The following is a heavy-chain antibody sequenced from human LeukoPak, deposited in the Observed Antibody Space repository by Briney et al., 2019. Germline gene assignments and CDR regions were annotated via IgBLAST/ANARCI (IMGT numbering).Heavy chain of an antibody. CDR2: IKHDASEK. CDR1: GFPFSSYW. V-gene: IGHV3-7*01. D-gene: IGHD1-26*01. J-gene: IGHJ4*02. Sequence: GGSLRLSCAASGFPFSSYWMSWVRQAPGKGLEWVANIKHDASEKNYVDSVKGRFAMSRDNAKSSLFLQLAGLRAEDTAVYYCARGRDSGRYFDYWGQGTLVTVSS. CDR3: ARGRDSGRYFDY.